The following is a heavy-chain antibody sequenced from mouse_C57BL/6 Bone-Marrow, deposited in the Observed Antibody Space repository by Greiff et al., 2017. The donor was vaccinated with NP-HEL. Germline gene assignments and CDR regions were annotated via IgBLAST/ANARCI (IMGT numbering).Heavy chain of an antibody. V-gene: IGHV1-81*01. J-gene: IGHJ2*01. Sequence: QVQLQQSGAELARPGASVKLSCKASGYTFTSYGISWVKQRTGQGLEWIGEIYPRSGNTYYNEKFKGKATLTADKSSSTAYMELRSLTSEDSAVYFCANPYYYGSSGYWGQGTTLTVSS. CDR1: GYTFTSYG. D-gene: IGHD1-1*01. CDR3: ANPYYYGSSGY. CDR2: IYPRSGNT.